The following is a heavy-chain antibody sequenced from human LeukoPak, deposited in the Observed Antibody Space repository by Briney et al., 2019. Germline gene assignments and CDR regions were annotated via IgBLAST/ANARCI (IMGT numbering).Heavy chain of an antibody. CDR1: GYSISSGYY. CDR3: ARRNYDILTGYWYAFDI. D-gene: IGHD3-9*01. Sequence: SETLSLTCTVSGYSISSGYYWGWIRQPPGKGLAWIGSIYHRGSTYYNPSLKSRVTISVDTSKNQFSLKLSSVTAADTAVYYCARRNYDILTGYWYAFDIWGQGTMVTVSS. V-gene: IGHV4-38-2*02. CDR2: IYHRGST. J-gene: IGHJ3*02.